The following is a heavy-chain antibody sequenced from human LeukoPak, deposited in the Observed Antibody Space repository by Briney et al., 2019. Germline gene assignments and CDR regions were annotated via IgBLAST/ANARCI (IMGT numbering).Heavy chain of an antibody. CDR3: ARVKQQLVRYYYYYYYGMDV. Sequence: SETLSLTYTVSGGSINSYYWTWIRQPPGKGLEWIGYIYYSGSTHYNPSLNSRVTISMDTSKNHFSLKLSSVTAADTAVYYCARVKQQLVRYYYYYYYGMDVWGQGTTVTVSS. D-gene: IGHD6-13*01. V-gene: IGHV4-59*12. J-gene: IGHJ6*02. CDR1: GGSINSYY. CDR2: IYYSGST.